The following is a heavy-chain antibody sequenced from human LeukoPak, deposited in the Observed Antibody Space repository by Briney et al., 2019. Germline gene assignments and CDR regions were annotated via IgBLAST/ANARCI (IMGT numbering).Heavy chain of an antibody. Sequence: SETLSLTCTVSGGSISSSSYYWGWIRQPPGKGLEWIGSIHYSGSTYYNPSLKSRVTISVDTSKNQFSLKLSSVTAADTAVYYCARGPLYCSSTSCYRGFLYGMDVWGQGTTVTVSS. D-gene: IGHD2-2*02. J-gene: IGHJ6*02. V-gene: IGHV4-39*01. CDR3: ARGPLYCSSTSCYRGFLYGMDV. CDR1: GGSISSSSYY. CDR2: IHYSGST.